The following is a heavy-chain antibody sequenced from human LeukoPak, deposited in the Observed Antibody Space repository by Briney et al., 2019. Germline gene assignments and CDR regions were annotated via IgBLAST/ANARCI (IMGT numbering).Heavy chain of an antibody. Sequence: SETLSLTCTVSGGSISSSSYYWGWIRQPPGKGLEWIGSIYYSGSTYYNPSLKRRVTISVDTSKNQFSLKLSSVTAADTAVYYCARLGHIVVVPAGHFDYWGQGTLVTVSS. V-gene: IGHV4-39*01. CDR3: ARLGHIVVVPAGHFDY. CDR2: IYYSGST. J-gene: IGHJ4*02. CDR1: GGSISSSSYY. D-gene: IGHD2-2*01.